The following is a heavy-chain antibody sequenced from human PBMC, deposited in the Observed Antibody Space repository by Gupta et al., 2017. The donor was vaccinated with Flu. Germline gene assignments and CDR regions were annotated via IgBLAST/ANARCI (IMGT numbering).Heavy chain of an antibody. Sequence: QAQVVQPGAEVKTPGASVKASCEASVYTFTNHYMHWVRQAPGQGLEWMGVISPSGDSTRYAQKFQGRVTVTRDTSTSTVYMELNSLGSEDTAVYYCVSELASTGMLGYWGQGTLVTVSS. CDR2: ISPSGDST. CDR1: VYTFTNHY. CDR3: VSELASTGMLGY. D-gene: IGHD3-10*01. V-gene: IGHV1-46*01. J-gene: IGHJ4*02.